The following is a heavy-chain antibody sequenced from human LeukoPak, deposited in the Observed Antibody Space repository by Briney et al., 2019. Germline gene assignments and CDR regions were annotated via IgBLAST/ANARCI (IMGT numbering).Heavy chain of an antibody. CDR1: GFTFSSYG. CDR2: LSYDGSNK. Sequence: GGSLRLSCAASGFTFSSYGMPWVRQAPGKGLEWVAVLSYDGSNKYYADSVKGRFTISRDNSKNTLYLQMNSLRAEDTAVYYCAKDVCSSTSCYRGGDYWGQGTLVTVSS. J-gene: IGHJ4*02. V-gene: IGHV3-30*18. CDR3: AKDVCSSTSCYRGGDY. D-gene: IGHD2-2*01.